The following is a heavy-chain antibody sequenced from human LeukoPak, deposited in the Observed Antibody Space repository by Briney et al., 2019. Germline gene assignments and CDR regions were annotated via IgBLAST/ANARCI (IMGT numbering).Heavy chain of an antibody. J-gene: IGHJ4*02. CDR1: GFTFSSYW. CDR3: ARDQVTGTTDHFDY. CDR2: IKQDGSEK. D-gene: IGHD1-20*01. V-gene: IGHV3-7*01. Sequence: GWSLTLSCAASGFTFSSYWMSWVRQAPGKGLEWVANIKQDGSEKYYVDSVKGRFTISRDNAKNSLYLQMNSLRAEDTAVYYCARDQVTGTTDHFDYWGPENPGHRLL.